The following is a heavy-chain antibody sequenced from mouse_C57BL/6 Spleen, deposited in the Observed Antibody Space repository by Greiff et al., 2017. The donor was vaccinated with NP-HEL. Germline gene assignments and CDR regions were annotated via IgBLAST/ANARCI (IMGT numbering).Heavy chain of an antibody. V-gene: IGHV1-55*01. CDR1: GYTFTSYW. CDR2: IYPGSGST. CDR3: AREGDYYGSSLWYFDV. J-gene: IGHJ1*03. D-gene: IGHD1-1*01. Sequence: QVQLQQPGAELVKPGASVKMSCKASGYTFTSYWITWVKQRPGQGLEWIGDIYPGSGSTNYNEKFKSKATLAVDTSSSTAYMQLSSLTSEDSAVYFCAREGDYYGSSLWYFDVWGTGTTVTVSS.